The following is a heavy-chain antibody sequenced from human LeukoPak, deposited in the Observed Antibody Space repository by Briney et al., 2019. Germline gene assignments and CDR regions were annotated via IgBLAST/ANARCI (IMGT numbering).Heavy chain of an antibody. D-gene: IGHD3-3*01. Sequence: GGSLRLSCAASGFTFSSYWMSWVRQAPGKGLEWVANIKQDGGEKYYVDSVKGRFTISRDNAKNSLYLQMNSLRAEDTAAYYCAKDPYSDFWSGYNDYRGQGTLVTVSS. CDR1: GFTFSSYW. CDR2: IKQDGGEK. V-gene: IGHV3-7*01. J-gene: IGHJ4*02. CDR3: AKDPYSDFWSGYNDY.